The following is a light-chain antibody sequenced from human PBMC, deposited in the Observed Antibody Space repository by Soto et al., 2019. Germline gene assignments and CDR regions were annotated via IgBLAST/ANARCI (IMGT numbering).Light chain of an antibody. CDR2: AAS. CDR1: QGISSY. V-gene: IGKV1-9*01. J-gene: IGKJ1*01. Sequence: DIQLTQSPSLLSASLGDRVTITCRASQGISSYLAWYQQKPGKAPKLLIHAASTLQSGVPSRFSGSGSGTEFTLTISSLQPEDSATYYCQQLNSYPTFGQGTKVDIK. CDR3: QQLNSYPT.